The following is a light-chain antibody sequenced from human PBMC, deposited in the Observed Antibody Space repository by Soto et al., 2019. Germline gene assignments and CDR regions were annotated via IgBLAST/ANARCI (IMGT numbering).Light chain of an antibody. CDR1: QSISTY. V-gene: IGKV1-39*01. CDR3: QQYNNWPAIT. CDR2: AAS. Sequence: DIHMTQSPSSLSASVGDRVTITCRASQSISTYLNWYQQEPGKAPKLLIYAASSLQSGVPSRFSGSGSGTDFTLTISSLQSEDFAVYYCQQYNNWPAITFGQGTRLEIK. J-gene: IGKJ5*01.